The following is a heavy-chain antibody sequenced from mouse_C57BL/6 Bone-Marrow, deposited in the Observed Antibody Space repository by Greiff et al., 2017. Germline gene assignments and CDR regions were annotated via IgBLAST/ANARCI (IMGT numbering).Heavy chain of an antibody. CDR3: ARHYGSSRYYFDY. J-gene: IGHJ2*01. CDR2: ISSGSSTI. CDR1: GFTFSDYG. V-gene: IGHV5-17*01. Sequence: EVKVVESGGGLVKPGGSLKLSCAASGFTFSDYGMHWVRQAPEKGLEWVAYISSGSSTIYYADTVKGRFTLSRDNAKNTLFLQMTSLRSEDTAMYYCARHYGSSRYYFDYWGQGTTLTVSS. D-gene: IGHD1-1*01.